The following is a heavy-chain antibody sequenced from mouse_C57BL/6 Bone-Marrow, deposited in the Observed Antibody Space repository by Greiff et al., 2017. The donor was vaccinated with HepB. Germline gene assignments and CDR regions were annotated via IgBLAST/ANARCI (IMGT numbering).Heavy chain of an antibody. CDR1: GFSLTSYG. Sequence: VKLVESGPGLVAPSQCLSITCTVSGFSLTSYGVDWVRQSPGKGLEWLGVIWGVGSTNYNSALKSRLSISKDNSKSQVFLKMNSLQTDDTAMYYCASDYPYAMDYWGQGTSVTVSS. D-gene: IGHD5-5*01. CDR2: IWGVGST. J-gene: IGHJ4*01. V-gene: IGHV2-6*01. CDR3: ASDYPYAMDY.